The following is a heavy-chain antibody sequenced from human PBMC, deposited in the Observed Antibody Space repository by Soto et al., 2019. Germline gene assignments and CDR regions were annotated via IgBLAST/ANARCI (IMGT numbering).Heavy chain of an antibody. J-gene: IGHJ6*03. CDR1: GGSLSRYY. CDR3: ARDGEYGDYDENYYYYMDV. Sequence: SSETPSPTRPLSGGSLSRYYWGWGPPPPGEGLEWIGYIYYSGSTNYNPSLKSRVTISVDTSKNQFSLKLSSVTAADTAVYYCARDGEYGDYDENYYYYMDVWGKGTTVTVSS. V-gene: IGHV4-59*01. D-gene: IGHD4-17*01. CDR2: IYYSGST.